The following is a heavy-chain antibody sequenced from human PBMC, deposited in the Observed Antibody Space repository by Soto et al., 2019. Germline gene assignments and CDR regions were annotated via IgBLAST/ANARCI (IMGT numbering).Heavy chain of an antibody. CDR2: VSPDGRTA. CDR3: AHPWLPTSY. Sequence: GGSLRLSCAVSGFTCGNDWMHWVRQAPGKGLVWVSRVSPDGRTATYADSVKGRFTISRDNAKSTLYLQMNSLRAEDTAVYYCAHPWLPTSYWGRAPLVTVSS. J-gene: IGHJ4*02. D-gene: IGHD5-12*01. V-gene: IGHV3-74*01. CDR1: GFTCGNDW.